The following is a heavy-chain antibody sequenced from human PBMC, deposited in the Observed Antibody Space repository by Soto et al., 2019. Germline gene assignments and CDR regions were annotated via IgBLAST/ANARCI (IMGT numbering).Heavy chain of an antibody. CDR1: GYTFTSYH. J-gene: IGHJ4*02. V-gene: IGHV1-18*01. Sequence: QVQLVQSGGEVKMPGASVKVSCKASGYTFTSYHITWVRQAPGQGLEWMGWISAYNGNTNYAQNFQGRVSMTTDSSTTTAYMELRNLTSDDTAVYYCARRTSSAWYCCDYWGLGTLVTVSS. CDR3: ARRTSSAWYCCDY. D-gene: IGHD6-19*01. CDR2: ISAYNGNT.